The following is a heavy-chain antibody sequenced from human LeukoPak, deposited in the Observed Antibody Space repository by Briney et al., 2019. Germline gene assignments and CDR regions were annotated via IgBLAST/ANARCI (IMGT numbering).Heavy chain of an antibody. CDR1: GFTFRSYW. V-gene: IGHV3-7*01. D-gene: IGHD4-23*01. CDR3: ASGSNDYGGNALYYYYGMDV. J-gene: IGHJ6*02. CDR2: MKLDGSEE. Sequence: PGGSLRLSCAASGFTFRSYWMSWVRQAPGKGLEWVANMKLDGSEEYYVDSVKGRFTISSDNAKNSLYLQMNSLRAEDTAVYYCASGSNDYGGNALYYYYGMDVWGQGTTVTVSS.